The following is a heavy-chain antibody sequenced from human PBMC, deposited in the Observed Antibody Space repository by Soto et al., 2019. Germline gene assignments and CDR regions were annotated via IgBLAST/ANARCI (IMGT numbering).Heavy chain of an antibody. D-gene: IGHD1-26*01. Sequence: LRLSCAASGFIFENFGMSWVRQAPGKGLEWTSSISGSGFKKYYADSVKGRFTISRDNSKSTVYLELNNLSAEDTAVYHCAKNQGVELVPLATVDWFDPWGQGSVVTVSS. V-gene: IGHV3-23*01. J-gene: IGHJ5*02. CDR2: ISGSGFKK. CDR3: AKNQGVELVPLATVDWFDP. CDR1: GFIFENFG.